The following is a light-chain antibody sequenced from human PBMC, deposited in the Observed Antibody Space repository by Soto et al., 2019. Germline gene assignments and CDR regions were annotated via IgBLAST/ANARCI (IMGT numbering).Light chain of an antibody. V-gene: IGKV3-20*01. CDR1: QSVSSGY. Sequence: EIVLTQSPGTLSLSPGERATLSCLASQSVSSGYVAWYQQKPGQAPRLLIYNAFNRATGIPDRFSGSGSGTDFTLTISRLEPEDFAVYYCQQYGSSPGTFGGGTKVDIK. J-gene: IGKJ4*01. CDR2: NAF. CDR3: QQYGSSPGT.